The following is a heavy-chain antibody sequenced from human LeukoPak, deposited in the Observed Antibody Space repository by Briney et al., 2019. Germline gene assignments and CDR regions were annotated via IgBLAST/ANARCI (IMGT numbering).Heavy chain of an antibody. CDR1: GFTFSTYA. CDR3: AKGHDMIRGLIDY. CDR2: ISSNGGST. J-gene: IGHJ4*02. D-gene: IGHD3-10*01. Sequence: GGSLRLSCAASGFTFSTYAMHWVRQAPGKGLEYVSAISSNGGSTYYANSVKGRFTISRDNSKNTLFLQMGSLRAEDMAVYYCAKGHDMIRGLIDYWGQGTLVTVSS. V-gene: IGHV3-64*01.